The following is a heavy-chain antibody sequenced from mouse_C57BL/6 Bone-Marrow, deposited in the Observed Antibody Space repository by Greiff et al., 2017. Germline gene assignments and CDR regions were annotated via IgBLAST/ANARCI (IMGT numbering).Heavy chain of an antibody. Sequence: EVKLMESGGGLVQPGGSLKLSCAASGIDFSRYWMSWVRRAPGKGLEWIGEINPDSSTINYAPSLKDKFIISRDNAKNTLYLQMSKVRSEDTALYYCARLKLDNYYAMDYWGQGTSVTVSS. CDR1: GIDFSRYW. V-gene: IGHV4-1*01. J-gene: IGHJ4*01. CDR3: ARLKLDNYYAMDY. CDR2: INPDSSTI. D-gene: IGHD4-1*01.